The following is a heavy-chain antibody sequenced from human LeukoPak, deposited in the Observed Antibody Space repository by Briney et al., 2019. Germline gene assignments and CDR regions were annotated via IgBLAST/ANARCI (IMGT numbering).Heavy chain of an antibody. J-gene: IGHJ5*02. CDR1: GYTFTSYG. CDR3: ARDLGSGWYKVWFDP. CDR2: INPNSGGT. V-gene: IGHV1-2*02. Sequence: GASVKVSCKASGYTFTSYGISWVRQAPGQGLEWMGWINPNSGGTNYAQKFQGRVTMTRDTSISTAYMELSRLRSDDTAVYSCARDLGSGWYKVWFDPWGQGTLVTVSS. D-gene: IGHD6-19*01.